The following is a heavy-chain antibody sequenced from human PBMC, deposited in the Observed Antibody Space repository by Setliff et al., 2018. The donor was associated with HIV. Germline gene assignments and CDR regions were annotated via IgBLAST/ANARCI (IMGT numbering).Heavy chain of an antibody. CDR3: TRDRYANGWLYFDY. V-gene: IGHV4-4*07. CDR2: IHTLGGT. CDR1: GGSISSYY. J-gene: IGHJ4*02. Sequence: PSETLSLTCTVSGGSISSYYWSWIRQPPGKGLEWIGRIHTLGGTKYNSSLESRVTMSLDTSRNQFSLKLNSVTAADSAVYFCTRDRYANGWLYFDYWGPGILVTVSS. D-gene: IGHD2-2*01.